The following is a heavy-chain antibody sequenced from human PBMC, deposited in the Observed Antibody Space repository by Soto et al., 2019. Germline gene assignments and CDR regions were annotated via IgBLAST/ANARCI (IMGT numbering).Heavy chain of an antibody. CDR1: GYTFTSYG. Sequence: ASVKVSCKASGYTFTSYGISWVRQAPGQGLEWMGWISAYNGNTNYAQKLQGRVTMTTDTSTSTAYMELRSLRSDDTAMYYCARSYCSGGSCLPTGGYWGQGTLVTVSS. CDR3: ARSYCSGGSCLPTGGY. J-gene: IGHJ4*02. CDR2: ISAYNGNT. D-gene: IGHD2-15*01. V-gene: IGHV1-18*01.